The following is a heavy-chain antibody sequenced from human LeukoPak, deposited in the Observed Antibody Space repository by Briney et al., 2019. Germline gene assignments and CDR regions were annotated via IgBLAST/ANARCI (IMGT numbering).Heavy chain of an antibody. CDR3: ARDRAYTYGFAYYFAD. CDR2: IYSGGST. D-gene: IGHD5-18*01. Sequence: GGSLRLSCATSGFTVRDNYLSWVRQAPGKGLEWVSVIYSGGSTFYADSVKGRFTISRDSSKNTLYLQMNSLRGEDTAVYYCARDRAYTYGFAYYFADWGQGTLVTVSS. V-gene: IGHV3-66*01. J-gene: IGHJ4*02. CDR1: GFTVRDNY.